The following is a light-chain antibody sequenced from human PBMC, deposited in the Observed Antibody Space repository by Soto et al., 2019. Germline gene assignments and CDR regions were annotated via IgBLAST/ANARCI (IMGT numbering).Light chain of an antibody. CDR1: SSDVGSYNY. CDR3: SSYTSSSLRV. V-gene: IGLV2-14*01. Sequence: QSALTQPASVSGSPGQSITISCTGTSSDVGSYNYVYWYQQHPGKAPKLMIYDVTNRPSGVSNRFSGSKSGNTASLTISGLQAEDEAVYCCSSYTSSSLRVFGTGTKVTVL. J-gene: IGLJ1*01. CDR2: DVT.